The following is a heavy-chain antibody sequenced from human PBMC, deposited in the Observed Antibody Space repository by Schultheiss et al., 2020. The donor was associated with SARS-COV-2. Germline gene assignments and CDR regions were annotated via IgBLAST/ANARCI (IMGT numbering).Heavy chain of an antibody. J-gene: IGHJ4*02. V-gene: IGHV3-15*01. CDR1: GFTFSNAW. Sequence: LRLSCAASGFTFSNAWMNWVRQAPGKGLEWVGRVKSKTDGGTTDCAAPVKGRFTISRDDSKNTLYLQMNSLKTEDTAVYYCTTGGYYNFWSGYTPFDYWGQGTLVTVSS. CDR3: TTGGYYNFWSGYTPFDY. CDR2: VKSKTDGGTT. D-gene: IGHD3-3*01.